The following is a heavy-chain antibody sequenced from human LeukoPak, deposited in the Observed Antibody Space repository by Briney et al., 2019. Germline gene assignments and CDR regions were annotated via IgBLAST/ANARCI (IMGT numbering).Heavy chain of an antibody. CDR2: ISYDGSNK. V-gene: IGHV3-30*04. J-gene: IGHJ4*02. CDR1: GFTFSSYA. Sequence: PGGSLRLSCAASGFTFSSYAMHWVRQAPGKGLEWVAVISYDGSNKYYADSVKGRFTISRDNSKNTLYLQMNSLRAEDTAVYYCARGTYYYDSSGHHYFDYWGQGTLVTVSS. D-gene: IGHD3-22*01. CDR3: ARGTYYYDSSGHHYFDY.